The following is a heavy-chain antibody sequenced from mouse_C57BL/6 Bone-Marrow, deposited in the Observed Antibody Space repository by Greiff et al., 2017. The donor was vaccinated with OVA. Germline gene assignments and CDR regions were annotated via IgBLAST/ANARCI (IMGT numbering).Heavy chain of an antibody. Sequence: VQLQQSGAELVKPGASVKLSCTASGFNIKDYYMHWVKQRTEQGLEWIGRIDPENGDTKYAPKFQGKATITADTSSNTAYLQLSSLTSEDTAVYTCAKYGSYFAYWGQGTTLTVSS. D-gene: IGHD2-2*01. J-gene: IGHJ2*01. CDR1: GFNIKDYY. CDR2: IDPENGDT. V-gene: IGHV14-2*01. CDR3: AKYGSYFAY.